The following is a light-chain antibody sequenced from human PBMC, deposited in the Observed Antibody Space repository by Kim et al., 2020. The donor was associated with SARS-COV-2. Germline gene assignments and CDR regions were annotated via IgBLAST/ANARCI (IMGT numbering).Light chain of an antibody. J-gene: IGKJ2*01. CDR2: KAS. CDR3: QHSYSYPYT. Sequence: DIQMTQSPSTLSASVGDRVTITCRASQSISNWLAWYQQKPGKVPKVLIYKASNLENGVPSRFSGSGYGTEFTLTISSLQPDDFATYYCQHSYSYPYTFGQGTKLEIK. V-gene: IGKV1-5*03. CDR1: QSISNW.